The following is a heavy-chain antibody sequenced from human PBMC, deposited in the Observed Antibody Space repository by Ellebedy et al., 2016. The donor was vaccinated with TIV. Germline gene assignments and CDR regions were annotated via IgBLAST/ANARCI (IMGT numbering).Heavy chain of an antibody. J-gene: IGHJ4*02. V-gene: IGHV3-30*18. D-gene: IGHD3-3*01. CDR1: GFTFSSYG. Sequence: GESLKISCAASGFTFSSYGMHWVRQAPGKGLEWVAVISFDGSNKYYADSVKGRFTISRDNSKNTLYLQMNSLRAEDTAVYYCAKDGTYYDFWSGRWGVDYWGQGTLVTVSS. CDR3: AKDGTYYDFWSGRWGVDY. CDR2: ISFDGSNK.